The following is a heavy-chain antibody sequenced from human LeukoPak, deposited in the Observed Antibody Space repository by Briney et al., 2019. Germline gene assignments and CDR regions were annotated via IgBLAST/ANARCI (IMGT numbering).Heavy chain of an antibody. Sequence: ASVKDSCKASGYTFTSYYMRWVRQAPGQGLGWMGIINPSGGSASYAQKLQGRVTMTRDTSTSTVYMELSSLRSEDTAVYYCARVQGGSGYYGTFDYWGQGTLVTVSS. J-gene: IGHJ4*02. CDR2: INPSGGSA. CDR1: GYTFTSYY. V-gene: IGHV1-46*01. CDR3: ARVQGGSGYYGTFDY. D-gene: IGHD3-10*01.